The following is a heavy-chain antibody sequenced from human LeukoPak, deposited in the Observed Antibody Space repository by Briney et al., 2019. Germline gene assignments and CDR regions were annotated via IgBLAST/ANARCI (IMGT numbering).Heavy chain of an antibody. CDR1: GFTFSSYA. Sequence: GGSLRLSCAASGFTFSSYAMHWVRQAPGKGLEWVSVMYSAGSTYYADSVKGRFTISRDNSKNTLYLQMNSLRAEDTAVYYCASHRSGSYYSAFDIWGQGTMVTVSS. CDR3: ASHRSGSYYSAFDI. J-gene: IGHJ3*02. CDR2: MYSAGST. V-gene: IGHV3-66*04. D-gene: IGHD3-10*01.